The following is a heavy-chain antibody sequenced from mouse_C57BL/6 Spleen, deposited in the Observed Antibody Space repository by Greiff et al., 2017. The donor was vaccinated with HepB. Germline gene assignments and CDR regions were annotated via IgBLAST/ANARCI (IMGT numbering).Heavy chain of an antibody. D-gene: IGHD4-1*01. CDR2: INPNNGGT. CDR1: GYTFTDYN. J-gene: IGHJ1*03. CDR3: ARRGNWDRYFDV. V-gene: IGHV1-22*01. Sequence: VQLKQSGPELVKPGASVKMSCKASGYTFTDYNMHWVKQSHGKSLEWIGYINPNNGGTSYNQKFKGKATLTVNKSSSTAYMELRSLTSEDSAVYYCARRGNWDRYFDVWGTGTTVTVSS.